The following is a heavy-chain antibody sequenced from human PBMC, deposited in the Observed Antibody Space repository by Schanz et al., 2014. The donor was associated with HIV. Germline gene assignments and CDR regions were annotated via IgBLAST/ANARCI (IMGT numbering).Heavy chain of an antibody. D-gene: IGHD6-13*01. V-gene: IGHV1-69*01. CDR2: IIPILGTA. CDR3: ARDSPVAAGTLDY. CDR1: GYTFTRDY. J-gene: IGHJ4*02. Sequence: VHLVESGAEVKKPGASVKVSCKASGYTFTRDYIHWVRQAPGQGLEWMGGIIPILGTANNAQKFQGRVTITADEHTTTAYMELSSLRSEDTAVYYCARDSPVAAGTLDYWGQGTLVTVSS.